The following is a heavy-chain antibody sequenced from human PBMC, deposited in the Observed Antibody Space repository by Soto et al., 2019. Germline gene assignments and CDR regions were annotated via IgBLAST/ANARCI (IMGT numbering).Heavy chain of an antibody. CDR3: ARHHPDYGDIDY. Sequence: SETLSLTCTVSGGSISSSSYYWGWIRQPPGKGLEWIGSIYYSGSTYYNPSLKSRVTISVDTSKNQFSLKLSSVTAADTAVYYCARHHPDYGDIDYWGQGTLVTVSS. CDR1: GGSISSSSYY. CDR2: IYYSGST. D-gene: IGHD4-17*01. J-gene: IGHJ4*02. V-gene: IGHV4-39*01.